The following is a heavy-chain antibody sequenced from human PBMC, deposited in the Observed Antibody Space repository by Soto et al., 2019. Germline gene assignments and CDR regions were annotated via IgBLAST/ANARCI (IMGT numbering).Heavy chain of an antibody. CDR1: GFTFSDYY. J-gene: IGHJ6*03. V-gene: IGHV3-11*01. CDR2: ISSSGSTI. D-gene: IGHD2-15*01. Sequence: QVQLVESGGGLVKPGGSLRLSCAASGFTFSDYYMSWIRQAPGKGLEWVSYISSSGSTIYYADSVKGRFTISRDNAKNSLYLKMNSLRAEDTAVYYCARVRYCSGGSCFAYYYYMDVWGKGTTVTVSS. CDR3: ARVRYCSGGSCFAYYYYMDV.